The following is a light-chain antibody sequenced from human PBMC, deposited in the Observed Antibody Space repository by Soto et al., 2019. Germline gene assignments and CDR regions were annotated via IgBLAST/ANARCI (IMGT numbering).Light chain of an antibody. CDR1: QSVSSN. J-gene: IGKJ5*01. CDR3: QQYNNWPLT. Sequence: EIVMTQSPDTLSVSPGEGATLSCRASQSVSSNLAWYQQKPGQAPRLLIYGASSRATGIPVRFSGSGSGTEFTLTISSLQSEDFAVYYCQQYNNWPLTFGQGTRLEIK. V-gene: IGKV3-15*01. CDR2: GAS.